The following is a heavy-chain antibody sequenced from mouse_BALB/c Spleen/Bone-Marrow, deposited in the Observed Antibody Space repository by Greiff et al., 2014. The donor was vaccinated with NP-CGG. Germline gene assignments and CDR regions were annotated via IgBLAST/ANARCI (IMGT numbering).Heavy chain of an antibody. Sequence: QVQLQQSGAELMKPGASVKISCKATGYTFSSYWIEWVKQRPGHGLEWIGEILPGSGTTNYNEKFKGKAKFTADTSSNTAYMQFSSLTSEDSAVYYCARGYRYDYAMDYWGQGTSVTVSS. V-gene: IGHV1-9*01. D-gene: IGHD2-14*01. CDR1: GYTFSSYW. CDR3: ARGYRYDYAMDY. CDR2: ILPGSGTT. J-gene: IGHJ4*01.